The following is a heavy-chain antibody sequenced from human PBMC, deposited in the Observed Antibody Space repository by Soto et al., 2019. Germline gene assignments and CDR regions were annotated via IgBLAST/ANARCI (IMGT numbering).Heavy chain of an antibody. J-gene: IGHJ4*02. D-gene: IGHD3-3*01. Sequence: ASVKVSCKASGYTFTSYGISWVRQAPGQGLEWMGWISAYNGNTNYAQKLQGRVTMTTDTSTSTAYMELRSLRSDDTAVYYCARTAAYYDFWSGYYEDYWGQGTLVTVSS. CDR2: ISAYNGNT. V-gene: IGHV1-18*01. CDR3: ARTAAYYDFWSGYYEDY. CDR1: GYTFTSYG.